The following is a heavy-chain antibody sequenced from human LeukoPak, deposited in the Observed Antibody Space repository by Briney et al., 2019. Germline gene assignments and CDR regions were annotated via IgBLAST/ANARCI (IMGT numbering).Heavy chain of an antibody. Sequence: SETLSLTCTVSGGSISSYYWSWIRQPPGKGLEWIGYIYYSGRTNYNPSLKSRVTISVDTSKNQFSLKLSTVTAADTAVYYCARVRAVAGHYYFDYWGQGTLVTVSS. D-gene: IGHD6-19*01. CDR3: ARVRAVAGHYYFDY. V-gene: IGHV4-59*01. CDR1: GGSISSYY. J-gene: IGHJ4*02. CDR2: IYYSGRT.